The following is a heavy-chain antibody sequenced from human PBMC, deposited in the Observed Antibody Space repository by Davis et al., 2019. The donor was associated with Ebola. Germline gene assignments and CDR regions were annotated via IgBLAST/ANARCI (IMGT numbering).Heavy chain of an antibody. CDR2: ISGSGGST. V-gene: IGHV3-23*01. CDR1: GFTFSSYS. Sequence: PGGSLRLSCAASGFTFSSYSMNWVRQAPGKGLEWVSAISGSGGSTYYADSVKGRFTIARDNSKNTLYLQMNSLRAEDTAVHYCAMGPWGYDFWSGYYFDYWGQGTLVTVSS. D-gene: IGHD3-3*01. CDR3: AMGPWGYDFWSGYYFDY. J-gene: IGHJ4*02.